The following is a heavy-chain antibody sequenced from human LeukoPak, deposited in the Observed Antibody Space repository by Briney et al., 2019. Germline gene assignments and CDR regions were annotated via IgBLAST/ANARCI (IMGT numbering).Heavy chain of an antibody. CDR2: IIPIFGTA. CDR1: GGTFSSYA. D-gene: IGHD3-10*01. Sequence: ASVKVSCKASGGTFSSYAISWVRQAPEQGLEWMGGIIPIFGTANYAQKFQGRVTITADESTSTAYMELSSLRSEDTAVYYCARDAITMVRGVIYFDYWGQGTLVTVSS. CDR3: ARDAITMVRGVIYFDY. V-gene: IGHV1-69*13. J-gene: IGHJ4*02.